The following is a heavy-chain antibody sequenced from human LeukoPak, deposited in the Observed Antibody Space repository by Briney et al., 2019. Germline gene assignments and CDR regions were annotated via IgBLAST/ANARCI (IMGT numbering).Heavy chain of an antibody. CDR2: IKGDNGNT. J-gene: IGHJ5*02. CDR1: GYTFTSYG. D-gene: IGHD3-10*01. Sequence: ASVKVSFEASGYTFTSYGISWVRQAPGQGLEWMGWIKGDNGNTNYAQNLQGRITMTADTSTSTAYMEVRSLRSDDTAVYYCARLDYYGSGRPGWFDPWGQGTLVTVSS. CDR3: ARLDYYGSGRPGWFDP. V-gene: IGHV1-18*01.